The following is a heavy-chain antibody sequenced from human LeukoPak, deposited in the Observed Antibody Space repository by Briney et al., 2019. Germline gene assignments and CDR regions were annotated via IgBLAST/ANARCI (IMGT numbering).Heavy chain of an antibody. CDR3: AREEVVVTAMSAFDI. V-gene: IGHV1-2*02. D-gene: IGHD2-21*02. CDR1: GYTFTGYY. J-gene: IGHJ3*02. CDR2: INPNSGGT. Sequence: GASVKVSCKASGYTFTGYYMHWARQAPGQGLEWMGWINPNSGGTNYAQKFQGRVTMTRDTSISTAYMELSRLRSDDTAVYYCAREEVVVTAMSAFDIWGQGTMVTVSS.